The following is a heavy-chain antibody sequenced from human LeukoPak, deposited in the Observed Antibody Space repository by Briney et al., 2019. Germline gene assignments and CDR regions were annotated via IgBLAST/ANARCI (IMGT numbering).Heavy chain of an antibody. CDR3: ARGSSGISSWFDP. D-gene: IGHD6-19*01. Sequence: GASVRVSCKASGGTFNSYVISWVRQAAGQGLEWMGGIIPLFDTATYAQKFQDRVTITADTSTSTVYMELSSLRSEDTAVYFCARGSSGISSWFDPWGQGTLVTVSS. CDR2: IIPLFDTA. CDR1: GGTFNSYV. V-gene: IGHV1-69*06. J-gene: IGHJ5*02.